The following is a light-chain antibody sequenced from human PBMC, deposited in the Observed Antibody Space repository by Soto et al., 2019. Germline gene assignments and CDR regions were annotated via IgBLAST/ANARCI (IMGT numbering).Light chain of an antibody. CDR3: QKYNSAPRT. J-gene: IGKJ1*01. V-gene: IGKV1-27*01. CDR1: QGIIIN. Sequence: DIQMTQSPSSLSASVGDRVVITCRASQGIIINVAWYQQKPGKVPKLLIYGASTLQSGVPSRFSGSGSGTDFTLTISSLQAEDVATYYCQKYNSAPRTFGQGTKVEI. CDR2: GAS.